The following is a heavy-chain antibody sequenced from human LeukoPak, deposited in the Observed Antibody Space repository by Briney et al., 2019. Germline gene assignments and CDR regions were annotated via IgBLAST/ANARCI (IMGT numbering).Heavy chain of an antibody. CDR3: ATSGGPALFASMYH. V-gene: IGHV1-69*04. J-gene: IGHJ4*02. CDR2: IIPILGTT. Sequence: ASVKVSCEASGVTFSSTVISWVRQAPGQGLEWMGRIIPILGTTDYAQNFQGRVAISADRSTNTAYVEVSSLRSEATAIYYCATSGGPALFASMYHWGQGTPVTVSS. CDR1: GVTFSSTV. D-gene: IGHD3-10*02.